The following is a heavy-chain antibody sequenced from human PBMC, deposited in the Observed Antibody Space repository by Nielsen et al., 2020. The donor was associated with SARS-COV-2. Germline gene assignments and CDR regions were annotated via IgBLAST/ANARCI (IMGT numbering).Heavy chain of an antibody. J-gene: IGHJ6*02. V-gene: IGHV1-46*01. D-gene: IGHD2-15*01. Sequence: WVRQAPGQGLEWMGIINPSGGSTSYAQKFQGRVTMTRDTSTSTVYMGLSSLRSEDTAVYYCARAHCSGGSRYSYYYGMDVWGQGTTVTVSS. CDR3: ARAHCSGGSRYSYYYGMDV. CDR2: INPSGGST.